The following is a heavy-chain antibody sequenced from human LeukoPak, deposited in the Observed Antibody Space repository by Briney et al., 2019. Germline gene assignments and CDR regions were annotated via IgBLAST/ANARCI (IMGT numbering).Heavy chain of an antibody. J-gene: IGHJ6*02. CDR1: GYTLTELS. CDR2: FYPEDGET. V-gene: IGHV1-24*01. D-gene: IGHD3-16*02. CDR3: ATRGGYPNQYYYYYGMDV. Sequence: PGASVKVSCKVSGYTLTELSMHWVRQAPGKGLEWMGGFYPEDGETIYAQKFQGRVTMTEDTSTDTAYMELSSLRSEDTAVYYCATRGGYPNQYYYYYGMDVWGQGTTVTVSS.